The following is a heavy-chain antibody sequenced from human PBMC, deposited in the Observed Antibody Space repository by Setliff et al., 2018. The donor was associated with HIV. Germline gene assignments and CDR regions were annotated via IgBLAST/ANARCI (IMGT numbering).Heavy chain of an antibody. CDR3: VNSGYDGDYYYYYMDV. V-gene: IGHV4-39*01. Sequence: SETLSLTCSVSGDSISRNNYYWGWIRQAPAKGLEWIGTLYDTGRTYYNPPLKSRVSIFVDTTKNEFPLNLRSVTAADTAVYFCVNSGYDGDYYYYYMDVWG. CDR2: LYDTGRT. J-gene: IGHJ6*03. CDR1: GDSISRNNYY. D-gene: IGHD5-12*01.